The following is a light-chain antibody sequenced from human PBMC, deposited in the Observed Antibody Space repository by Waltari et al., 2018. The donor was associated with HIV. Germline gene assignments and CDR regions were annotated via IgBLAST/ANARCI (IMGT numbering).Light chain of an antibody. J-gene: IGKJ2*01. CDR2: GAS. CDR1: QSINNN. V-gene: IGKV3-15*01. CDR3: QQYKNWPYT. Sequence: EIVMTQSPATLSVSPGERATLSCRASQSINNNLAWYQQKPGQAPSLLIYGASTRATGIPARFSGSGSATEFALTISSLQSGDFAVYFCQQYKNWPYTFGQGTKLEIK.